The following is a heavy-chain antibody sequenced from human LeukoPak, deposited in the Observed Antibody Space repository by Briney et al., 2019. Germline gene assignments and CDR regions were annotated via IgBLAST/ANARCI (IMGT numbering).Heavy chain of an antibody. D-gene: IGHD3-22*01. CDR3: ARVSHYYDSSGYYFDY. Sequence: ASVKVSCKASGYTSTSYYMHWVRQAPGQGLEWMGIINPSGGSTSYAQKFQGRVTMTRDTSTSTAYMELSSLRSEDTAVYYCARVSHYYDSSGYYFDYWGQGTLVTVSS. CDR2: INPSGGST. CDR1: GYTSTSYY. V-gene: IGHV1-46*01. J-gene: IGHJ4*02.